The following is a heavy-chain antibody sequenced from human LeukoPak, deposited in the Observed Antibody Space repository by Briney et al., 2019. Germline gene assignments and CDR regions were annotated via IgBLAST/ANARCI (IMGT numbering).Heavy chain of an antibody. CDR2: IYYSGST. CDR3: CAGFGELLWWPHTSREGYFQH. Sequence: PSETLSLTCTVSIGSISSTNYYWGWIRQPPGKGLEWIGTIYYSGSTYYNPSLKSRLTMSVDTSKNQFSLKLSSVTAADTAVYYCCAGFGELLWWPHTSREGYFQHWGQGTLVTVSS. J-gene: IGHJ1*01. V-gene: IGHV4-39*01. CDR1: IGSISSTNYY. D-gene: IGHD3-10*01.